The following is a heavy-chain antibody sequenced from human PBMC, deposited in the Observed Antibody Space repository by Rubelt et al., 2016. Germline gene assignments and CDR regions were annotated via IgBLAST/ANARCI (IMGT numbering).Heavy chain of an antibody. CDR2: VSYDGSTK. Sequence: QVQLVESGGGVVQPGTSLRFSCAASGFTFGSYGIHWVRQTPDKGLEWVAFVSYDGSTKYYADSVKGRFTISKDNSKNTVYMQVNSLGAEDAAVYHCARAYPNGQFDYWGQGTLVTVSS. D-gene: IGHD2-8*01. CDR1: GFTFGSYG. V-gene: IGHV3-33*05. J-gene: IGHJ4*02. CDR3: ARAYPNGQFDY.